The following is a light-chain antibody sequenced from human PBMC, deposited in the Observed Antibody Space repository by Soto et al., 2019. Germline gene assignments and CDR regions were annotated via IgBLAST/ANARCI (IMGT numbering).Light chain of an antibody. J-gene: IGLJ1*01. CDR3: NSYTSKSTGV. CDR1: SSDVGGYNY. Sequence: QSALTQPASVSGSPGQSITISCTGTSSDVGGYNYVSWYQQHPGKAPKLIIYELITRPSGVSNRFSGSKSGNTASLTISGLQAEDEADYYCNSYTSKSTGVFGTGTKLTVL. V-gene: IGLV2-14*01. CDR2: ELI.